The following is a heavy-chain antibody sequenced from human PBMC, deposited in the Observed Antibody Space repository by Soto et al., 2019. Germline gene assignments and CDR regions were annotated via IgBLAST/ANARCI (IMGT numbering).Heavy chain of an antibody. D-gene: IGHD5-18*01. CDR3: ARDSRPMVTHHYYYYGMDV. CDR1: GFTFSSYG. Sequence: PGGSLRLSCAASGFTFSSYGMHWVRQAPGKGLEWVAVIWYDGSNKYYADSVKGRFTISRDNSKNTLYLQMNSLRAEDTAVYYCARDSRPMVTHHYYYYGMDVWGQGTTVTVSS. J-gene: IGHJ6*02. CDR2: IWYDGSNK. V-gene: IGHV3-33*01.